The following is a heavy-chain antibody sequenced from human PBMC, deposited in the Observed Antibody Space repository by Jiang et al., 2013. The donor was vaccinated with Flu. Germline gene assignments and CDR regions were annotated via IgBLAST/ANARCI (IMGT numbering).Heavy chain of an antibody. Sequence: GAEVKKPGTSVKVSCKASGFTFTSSAMQWVRQARGQRLEWIGWIVVGSGNTNYAQKFQERVTITRDMSTSTAYMELSSLRSEDTAVYYCAAHSKLELTGVRSNWFDYVGQGTLVTVSS. CDR1: GFTFTSSA. J-gene: IGHJ4*02. CDR2: IVVGSGNT. V-gene: IGHV1-58*02. CDR3: AAHSKLELTGVRSNWFDY. D-gene: IGHD1-7*01.